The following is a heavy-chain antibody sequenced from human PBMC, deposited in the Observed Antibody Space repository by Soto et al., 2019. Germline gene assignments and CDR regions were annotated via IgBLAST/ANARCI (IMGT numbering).Heavy chain of an antibody. J-gene: IGHJ6*02. CDR2: IIPIFGTA. V-gene: IGHV1-69*13. CDR3: ARVSSGSYYYYYGMDV. Sequence: GASVKVSCKASGGTFSSYAISWVRQAPGQGLEWMGGIIPIFGTANYAQKFQGRVTITADESTSTAYMELSSLRSEDTAVYYCARVSSGSYYYYYGMDVWRQGTTVTVSS. D-gene: IGHD1-26*01. CDR1: GGTFSSYA.